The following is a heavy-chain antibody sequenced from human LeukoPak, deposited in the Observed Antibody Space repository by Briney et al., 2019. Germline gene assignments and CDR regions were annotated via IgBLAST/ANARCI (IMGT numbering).Heavy chain of an antibody. CDR3: TGGNDY. CDR2: IRSKANTYAT. J-gene: IGHJ4*02. Sequence: GGSLRLSCVASGFTFSDSAIQWVRQASGKGLEWVGRIRSKANTYATAYGASVKGRFTISRDDSKNTAYLQMNSLETEDTAVYYCTGGNDYWGQGILVTVSS. V-gene: IGHV3-73*01. CDR1: GFTFSDSA.